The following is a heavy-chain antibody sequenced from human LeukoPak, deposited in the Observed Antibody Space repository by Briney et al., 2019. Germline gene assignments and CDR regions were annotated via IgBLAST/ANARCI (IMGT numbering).Heavy chain of an antibody. D-gene: IGHD3-10*01. CDR2: INHSGST. CDR3: ARGNSGSYAYWFDP. CDR1: GGSFSGYC. V-gene: IGHV4-34*01. Sequence: SETLSLTCAVYGGSFSGYCWSWIRQPPGKGLEWIGEINHSGSTNYNPSLKSRVTISVDTSKNQFSLKLSSVTAADTAVYYCARGNSGSYAYWFDPWGQGTLVTVSS. J-gene: IGHJ5*02.